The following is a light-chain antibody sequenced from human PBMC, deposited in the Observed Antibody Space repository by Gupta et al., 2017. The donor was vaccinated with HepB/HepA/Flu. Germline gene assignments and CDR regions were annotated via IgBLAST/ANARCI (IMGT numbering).Light chain of an antibody. CDR2: QAS. CDR1: KVGDKY. J-gene: IGLJ2*01. Sequence: SSALTHPPSVSVSPGRTATRHCQGDKVGDKYACWYQQKPGQSPVLVIYQASKRPSGIPERFSGSNSGNTATLTISGTQAMDEADDYCQAWDSRTASVVFGGGTKLTVL. CDR3: QAWDSRTASVV. V-gene: IGLV3-1*01.